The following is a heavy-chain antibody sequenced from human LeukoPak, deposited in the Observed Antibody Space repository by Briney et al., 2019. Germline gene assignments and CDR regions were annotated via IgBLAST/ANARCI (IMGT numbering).Heavy chain of an antibody. CDR3: TTGESMVGSTIHIRWAD. CDR1: GFTFSNAW. Sequence: GGSLRLSCAASGFTFSNAWMTWVRQAPGKGLEWVGRIKSKTAGGTIDYAAPVKGRFTVSRDDSKNTLYLQMNSLKTEDTAVYYCTTGESMVGSTIHIRWADWGQGTLVTVSS. J-gene: IGHJ4*02. D-gene: IGHD1-26*01. CDR2: IKSKTAGGTI. V-gene: IGHV3-15*01.